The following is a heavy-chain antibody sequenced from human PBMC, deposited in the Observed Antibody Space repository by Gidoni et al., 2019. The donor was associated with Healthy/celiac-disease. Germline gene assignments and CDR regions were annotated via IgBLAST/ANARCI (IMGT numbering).Heavy chain of an antibody. V-gene: IGHV3-15*01. D-gene: IGHD2-15*01. Sequence: EVQLVESGGGLVKPGGSLRLSCAASGITFRNAWMNWVRQAPGQGLEWVGRIKSKIDGGTTDYAAPVKGRFTISRDDSKNTLYLQINSLKTEDTAVYYCTTGGPSVVDEDYFDYWGQGTLVSVSS. CDR2: IKSKIDGGTT. J-gene: IGHJ4*02. CDR1: GITFRNAW. CDR3: TTGGPSVVDEDYFDY.